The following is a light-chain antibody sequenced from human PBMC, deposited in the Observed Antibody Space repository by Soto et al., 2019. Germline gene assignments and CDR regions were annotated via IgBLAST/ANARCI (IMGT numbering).Light chain of an antibody. J-gene: IGKJ2*01. CDR3: QQYYSYPLT. V-gene: IGKV1-8*01. CDR1: QGISSY. Sequence: AIRMTQSPSSLSASTGDRVTITCRASQGISSYLAWYQQKPAKAPKLLIYAASTLQSGGPSRFSGSGSGTDFTLTISCLQSEDFATYYCQQYYSYPLTFGQGTKLEIK. CDR2: AAS.